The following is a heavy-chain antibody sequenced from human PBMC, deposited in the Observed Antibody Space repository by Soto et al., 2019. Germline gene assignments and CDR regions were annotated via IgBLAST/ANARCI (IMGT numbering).Heavy chain of an antibody. Sequence: GGSLRLSCAASGFTFDDYAMHWVRQAPGKGLEWVSGISWSSGSIGYADSVKGRFTISRDNAKNSLYLQMNSLRVEDTALYYCAKSFRGYYYYYMDVWGKGTTVTVSS. V-gene: IGHV3-9*01. CDR3: AKSFRGYYYYYMDV. CDR2: ISWSSGSI. CDR1: GFTFDDYA. J-gene: IGHJ6*03.